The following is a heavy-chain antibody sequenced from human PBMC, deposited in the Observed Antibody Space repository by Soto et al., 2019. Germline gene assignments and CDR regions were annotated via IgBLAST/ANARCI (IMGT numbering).Heavy chain of an antibody. D-gene: IGHD1-26*01. J-gene: IGHJ5*02. CDR1: GYTCTSYG. CDR2: ISAYNGNT. Sequence: ASLKVSCKASGYTCTSYGISWVLQAPGQGLEWMGWISAYNGNTNYAQKLQGRVTMTTDTSTSTAYMELRSLRSDDTAVYYCARASGSLYSFDPWGQGTLVTVSS. V-gene: IGHV1-18*01. CDR3: ARASGSLYSFDP.